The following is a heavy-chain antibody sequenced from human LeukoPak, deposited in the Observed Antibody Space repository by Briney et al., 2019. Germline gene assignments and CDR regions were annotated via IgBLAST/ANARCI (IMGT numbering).Heavy chain of an antibody. V-gene: IGHV1-69*13. CDR3: ARGPRIVSWFDP. CDR2: IIPIFGTA. D-gene: IGHD2-21*01. CDR1: GGTFISYV. Sequence: SVKVSCKASGGTFISYVISWVRQAPGQGLEWMGGIIPIFGTANYAQKFQGRVTITADESTSTAYMELSSLRSEDTAVYYCARGPRIVSWFDPWGQGTLVTVSS. J-gene: IGHJ5*02.